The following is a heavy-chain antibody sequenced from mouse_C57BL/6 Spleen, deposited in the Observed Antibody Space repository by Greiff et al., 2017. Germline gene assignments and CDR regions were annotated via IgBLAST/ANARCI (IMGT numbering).Heavy chain of an antibody. CDR1: GYAFTNYL. V-gene: IGHV1-54*01. Sequence: VQLKESGAELVRPGTSVKVSCKASGYAFTNYLIEWVKQRPGQGLEWIGVINPGSGGTNYNEKFKGKATLTADKSSSTAYMQLSSLTSEDSAVYFCARKANWPFDYWGQGTTLTVSS. CDR3: ARKANWPFDY. CDR2: INPGSGGT. D-gene: IGHD4-1*01. J-gene: IGHJ2*01.